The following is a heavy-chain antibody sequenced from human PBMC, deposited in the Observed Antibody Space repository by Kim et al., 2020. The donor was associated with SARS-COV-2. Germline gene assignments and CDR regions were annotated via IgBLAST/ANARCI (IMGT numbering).Heavy chain of an antibody. CDR1: GGSFSGYY. J-gene: IGHJ5*02. Sequence: SETLSLTCAVYGGSFSGYYWSWIRQPPGKGLEWIGEINHSGSTNYNPSLKSRVTISVDTSKNQFSLKLSSVTAADTAVYYCARAGYYYDSSGYHWFDPWGQGTLVTVSS. CDR2: INHSGST. CDR3: ARAGYYYDSSGYHWFDP. D-gene: IGHD3-22*01. V-gene: IGHV4-34*01.